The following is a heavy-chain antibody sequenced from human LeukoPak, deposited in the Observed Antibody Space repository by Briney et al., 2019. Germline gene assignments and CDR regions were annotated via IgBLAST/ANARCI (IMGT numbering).Heavy chain of an antibody. V-gene: IGHV3-53*01. CDR1: GFTVSSNY. CDR2: IYSGGST. J-gene: IGHJ4*02. CDR3: AREIIQLPGYFDY. Sequence: GGSLRLSCAASGFTVSSNYMSWVRQAPGTGLEWVSVIYSGGSTYYTDSVKGRFTISRDNPKNTLYLQMNSLRAEDTAVYYCAREIIQLPGYFDYWGQGTLVTVSS. D-gene: IGHD5-18*01.